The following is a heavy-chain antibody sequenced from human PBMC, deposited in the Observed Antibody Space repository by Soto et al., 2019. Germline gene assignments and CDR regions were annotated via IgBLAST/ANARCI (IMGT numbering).Heavy chain of an antibody. CDR2: INAGNGNT. CDR1: GYTFTSYA. J-gene: IGHJ5*02. Sequence: ASVKVSCKASGYTFTSYAMHWVRQAPGQRLEWMGWINAGNGNTKYSQKFQGRVTITRDTSASTAYMELSSLRSEDTAVYYCARDPKCSGGSCYHHLWGQGTLVTVSS. CDR3: ARDPKCSGGSCYHHL. D-gene: IGHD2-15*01. V-gene: IGHV1-3*01.